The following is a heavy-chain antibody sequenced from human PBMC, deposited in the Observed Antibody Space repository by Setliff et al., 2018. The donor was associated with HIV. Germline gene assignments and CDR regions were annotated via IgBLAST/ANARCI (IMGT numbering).Heavy chain of an antibody. D-gene: IGHD6-13*01. V-gene: IGHV4-38-2*01. CDR3: ARVARGGHSSRWYYFDY. CDR1: GYSISSGYY. CDR2: ISYSGST. Sequence: SETLSLTCAVSGYSISSGYYWGWIRQPPGKGLEWIGTISYSGSTYDNPSLKSRVTISVDTSKNQFSLNLTSVTAADTAVYYCARVARGGHSSRWYYFDYWGQGALVTVSS. J-gene: IGHJ4*02.